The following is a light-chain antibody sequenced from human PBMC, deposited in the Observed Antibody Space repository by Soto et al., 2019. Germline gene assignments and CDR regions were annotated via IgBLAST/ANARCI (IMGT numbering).Light chain of an antibody. CDR1: QSIGNF. CDR2: AAS. CDR3: QESYTVPIT. V-gene: IGKV1-39*01. J-gene: IGKJ5*01. Sequence: DIPMTQSPSSLSASVGDRVTISCRASQSIGNFLNWYQQKPGKAPNLLIYAASSLQSGVPSRFSASGSGTDFTLTISSLQREDFAIYYCQESYTVPITFGQGTRLEIK.